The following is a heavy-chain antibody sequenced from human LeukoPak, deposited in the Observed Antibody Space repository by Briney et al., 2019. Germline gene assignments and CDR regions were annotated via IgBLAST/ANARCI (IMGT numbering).Heavy chain of an antibody. CDR3: ARSYSFDY. CDR2: IGTRSSAI. V-gene: IGHV3-48*02. CDR1: GFTFSTYS. D-gene: IGHD2-21*01. Sequence: GGSLRLSCAASGFTFSTYSMNWVRQAPGKGPEWVSYIGTRSSAIYYADSVKGRFTISRDNAKDSLYLQMNSLRDEDTAMYYCARSYSFDYWGQGTLVTVSS. J-gene: IGHJ4*02.